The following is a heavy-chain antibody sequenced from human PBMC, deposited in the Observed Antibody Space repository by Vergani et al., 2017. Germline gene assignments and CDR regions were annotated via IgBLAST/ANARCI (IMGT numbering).Heavy chain of an antibody. D-gene: IGHD4-17*01. CDR3: ARGAGVDY. CDR1: GDSVSSGSHY. J-gene: IGHJ4*02. V-gene: IGHV4-61*02. Sequence: QVQLEESGPGLVKPSQTLSLTCTVSGDSVSSGSHYWSWIRQPVGKGLEWVGRIFATGSAHFHPSLKSRLSMSMDTSKNQFYLNLTSVTAADTAVYYCARGAGVDYWGQGILVTVSS. CDR2: IFATGSA.